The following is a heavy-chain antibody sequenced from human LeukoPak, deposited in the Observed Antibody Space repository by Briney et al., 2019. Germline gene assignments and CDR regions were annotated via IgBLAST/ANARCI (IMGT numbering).Heavy chain of an antibody. CDR2: ISAYNGNT. V-gene: IGHV1-18*01. Sequence: GASVKVSCKASGYTFTSYGISWVRQAPGQGLEWMGWISAYNGNTNYAQKLQGRVTMTTDTSTSTAYMELRSLRSDDTAVYYCIYCSSTSCYDAFDYWGQGTLVTVSS. D-gene: IGHD2-2*01. CDR3: IYCSSTSCYDAFDY. CDR1: GYTFTSYG. J-gene: IGHJ4*02.